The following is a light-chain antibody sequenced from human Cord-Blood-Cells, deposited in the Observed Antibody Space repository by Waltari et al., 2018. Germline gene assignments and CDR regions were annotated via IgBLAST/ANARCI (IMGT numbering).Light chain of an antibody. CDR2: DVS. Sequence: QSALTQPASVSGSPGQSITISCTGTSSDVGGYNYVSWYQQHPGKAPKLMIYDVSTRPSGVSNRCSGSKSGNTASLTISGLQAEDEADYYCSSYTSSRTRVFGTGTKVTVL. CDR3: SSYTSSRTRV. CDR1: SSDVGGYNY. V-gene: IGLV2-14*01. J-gene: IGLJ1*01.